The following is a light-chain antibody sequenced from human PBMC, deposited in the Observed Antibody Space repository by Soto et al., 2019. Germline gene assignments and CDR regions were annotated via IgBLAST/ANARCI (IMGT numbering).Light chain of an antibody. V-gene: IGKV3-15*01. CDR2: GAS. CDR1: QTVGDN. CDR3: QQYNSYPWT. J-gene: IGKJ1*01. Sequence: ETAMTQSPVTLSLSPGERATLSCRASQTVGDNVAWYQQKPGQPPTLLIYGASTRAPGVAARFSGSGSGTDFILTISSLQSDDFATYYCQQYNSYPWTFGQGTKVEIK.